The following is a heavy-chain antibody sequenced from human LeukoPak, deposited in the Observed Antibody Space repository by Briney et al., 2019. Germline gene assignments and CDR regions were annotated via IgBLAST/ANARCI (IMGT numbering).Heavy chain of an antibody. CDR2: INTNTGNP. D-gene: IGHD6-13*01. V-gene: IGHV7-4-1*02. CDR1: GYTFISYG. J-gene: IGHJ1*01. CDR3: ARDHAGIAAASGYFQH. Sequence: GASVKVSCKASGYTFISYGFSWVRQAPGQGLEWMGWINTNTGNPTYAQGFTGRFVFSLDTSVSTAYLQISSLKAEDTAVYYCARDHAGIAAASGYFQHWGQGTLVTVSS.